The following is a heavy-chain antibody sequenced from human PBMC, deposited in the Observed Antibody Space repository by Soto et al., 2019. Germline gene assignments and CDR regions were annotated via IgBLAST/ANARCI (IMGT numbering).Heavy chain of an antibody. Sequence: ASVKVSCKASGYTFTGYYMHWVRQAPGQGLEWMGWINPNSGGTNYAQKFQGRVTMTRDTSISTAYMELSRLRSDDTAVYYCARVRGVARGTYYFDYWGQGTLVTVS. V-gene: IGHV1-2*02. J-gene: IGHJ4*02. CDR3: ARVRGVARGTYYFDY. D-gene: IGHD6-13*01. CDR2: INPNSGGT. CDR1: GYTFTGYY.